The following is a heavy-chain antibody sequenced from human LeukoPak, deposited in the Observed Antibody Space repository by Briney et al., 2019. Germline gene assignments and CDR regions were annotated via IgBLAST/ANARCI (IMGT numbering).Heavy chain of an antibody. J-gene: IGHJ4*02. V-gene: IGHV3-30*02. CDR3: AKDHYASGTRSRFDY. CDR2: MQYDGTIK. Sequence: AGGSLRLSCAASGFTFSSYGMHWVRQAPGKGLEWVAFMQYDGTIKYYADSLKGRFTISRDNSKSTLYLQMNSLRAEDTAVYYCAKDHYASGTRSRFDYWGQGTLVTVSS. D-gene: IGHD3-10*01. CDR1: GFTFSSYG.